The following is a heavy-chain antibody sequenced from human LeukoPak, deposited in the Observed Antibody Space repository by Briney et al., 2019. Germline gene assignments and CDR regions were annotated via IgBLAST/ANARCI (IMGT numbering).Heavy chain of an antibody. D-gene: IGHD3-22*01. V-gene: IGHV3-64*01. CDR2: ISSNGGST. CDR3: ARGDSSGYYRYYFDY. CDR1: GFTFSSYA. Sequence: GGPLRLSCAASGFTFSSYAMHWVRQAPGKGLEYVSAISSNGGSTYYANSVKGRFTISRDNSKNTLYLQMGSLRAEDMAVYYCARGDSSGYYRYYFDYWGQGTLVTVSS. J-gene: IGHJ4*02.